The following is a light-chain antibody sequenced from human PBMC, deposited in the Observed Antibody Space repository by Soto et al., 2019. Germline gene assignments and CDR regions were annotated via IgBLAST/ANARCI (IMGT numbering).Light chain of an antibody. Sequence: QSVLTQPPSVSGAPGQRVTISCTGSRSNIEAGYDVHWYQQLPGTAPKLLIYGNSNRPSGVPDRFSGSKSGTSASLAITGLQAEDEADYYCQSYDSSLSGYVVFGGGTQLTVL. CDR3: QSYDSSLSGYVV. V-gene: IGLV1-40*01. CDR1: RSNIEAGYD. J-gene: IGLJ2*01. CDR2: GNS.